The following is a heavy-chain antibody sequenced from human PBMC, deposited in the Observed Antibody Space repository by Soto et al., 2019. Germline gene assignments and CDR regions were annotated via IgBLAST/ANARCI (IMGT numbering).Heavy chain of an antibody. CDR2: ISSSGTI. CDR3: ARKGLGMGLFDY. J-gene: IGHJ4*02. Sequence: EVQLVESGGGLVQPGGSLRLSCVASGFSFSTYGMNWVRQAPGKGLEWVSYISSSGTIYYADSLKGRFTISRDNAENSLFLQMNSLRDGDTAVYYCARKGLGMGLFDYWGQGTLVTVSS. V-gene: IGHV3-48*02. D-gene: IGHD7-27*01. CDR1: GFSFSTYG.